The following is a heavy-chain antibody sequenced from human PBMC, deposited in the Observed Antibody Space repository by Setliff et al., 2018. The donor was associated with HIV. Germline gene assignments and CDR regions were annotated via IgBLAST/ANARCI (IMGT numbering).Heavy chain of an antibody. V-gene: IGHV1-2*02. CDR2: INPNSGGT. CDR1: AYTFTAYY. J-gene: IGHJ4*02. Sequence: SVKVSCKASAYTFTAYYIHWVRQAPGQGLEWMGWINPNSGGTDYAQKFQGRVTMTRDTSISTTYMELGRLRSDDTAVYYCARDLNSSLFDYWGQGTLVTVSS. CDR3: ARDLNSSLFDY. D-gene: IGHD6-13*01.